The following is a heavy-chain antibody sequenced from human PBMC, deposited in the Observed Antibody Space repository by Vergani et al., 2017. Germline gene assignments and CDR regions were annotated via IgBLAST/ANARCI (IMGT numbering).Heavy chain of an antibody. J-gene: IGHJ4*02. CDR2: IYYSGST. Sequence: QVQLPESGPGLVKPSETLSLTCTVSGGSISSYYWSWIRQPPGKGLEWIGYIYYSGSTNYNPSLKSRVTISVDTSKNQFSLKLSSVTAADTAVYYCAREGYGTTVSDWGQGTLVTVSS. CDR3: AREGYGTTVSD. D-gene: IGHD4-17*01. CDR1: GGSISSYY. V-gene: IGHV4-59*01.